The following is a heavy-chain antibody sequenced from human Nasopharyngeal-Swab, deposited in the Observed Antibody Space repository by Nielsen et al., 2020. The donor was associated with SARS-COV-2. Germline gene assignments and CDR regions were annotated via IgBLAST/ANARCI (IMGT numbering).Heavy chain of an antibody. V-gene: IGHV3-9*01. CDR3: AKVGGDYYFDY. CDR2: ISWNSGSI. J-gene: IGHJ4*02. Sequence: GGSLRLSCAASGFTFEDYAKHWVRQAPGKGLEWVSGISWNSGSIGYADSVKGRFTISRDNAKNSLYLQMNSLRAEDTALYYCAKVGGDYYFDYWGQGTLVTVSS. D-gene: IGHD3-16*01. CDR1: GFTFEDYA.